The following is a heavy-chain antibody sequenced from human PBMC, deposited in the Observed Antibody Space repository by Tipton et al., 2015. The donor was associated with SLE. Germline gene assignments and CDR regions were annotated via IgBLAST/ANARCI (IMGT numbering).Heavy chain of an antibody. CDR1: GFTFSSYS. J-gene: IGHJ2*01. D-gene: IGHD7-27*01. CDR3: ARDRTGDLGWYFDL. Sequence: SLRLSCAASGFTFSSYSMNWVRQAPGKGLEWVAVISYDGSNKYYADSVKGRFTISRDNSKNTLYLQMNSLRAEDTAVYYCARDRTGDLGWYFDLWGRGTLVTVSS. V-gene: IGHV3-30*03. CDR2: ISYDGSNK.